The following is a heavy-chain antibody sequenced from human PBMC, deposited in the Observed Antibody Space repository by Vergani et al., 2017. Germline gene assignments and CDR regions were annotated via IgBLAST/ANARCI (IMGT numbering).Heavy chain of an antibody. CDR1: GDSISRGNYY. CDR3: ARGTFLHAFDN. D-gene: IGHD1-26*01. V-gene: IGHV4-61*02. Sequence: QVQLQESCPGLLKPSQTLSLTCSVAGDSISRGNYYWNWIRQPAGKGLEWMGRIYSSGSTSYNPSIKSRITMSLDTSKNQFSLSLSSVTAADTAVYYCARGTFLHAFDNWGQGTVVTVSS. J-gene: IGHJ3*02. CDR2: IYSSGST.